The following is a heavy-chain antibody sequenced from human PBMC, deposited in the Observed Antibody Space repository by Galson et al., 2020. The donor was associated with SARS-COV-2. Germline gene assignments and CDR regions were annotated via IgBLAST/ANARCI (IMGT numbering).Heavy chain of an antibody. CDR2: IYYSGST. D-gene: IGHD2-8*01. CDR3: ARNRRPEGVYAGFFDY. CDR1: GGSISSGGYY. J-gene: IGHJ4*02. V-gene: IGHV4-31*03. Sequence: SETLSLTCTVSGGSISSGGYYWSWIRQHPGKGLEWIGYIYYSGSTYYNPSLKSRVTISVDTSKNQFSLKLSSVTAADTAVYYCARNRRPEGVYAGFFDYWGQGTLVTVSS.